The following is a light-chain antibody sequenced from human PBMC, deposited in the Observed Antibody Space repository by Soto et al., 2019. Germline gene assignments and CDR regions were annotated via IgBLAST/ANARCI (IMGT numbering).Light chain of an antibody. J-gene: IGLJ7*01. Sequence: QSALTQPRSVSGSPGQSVTISCTGTSSDVGGYNYVSWYQQHPGKAPKLMIYDVSKRPSGVPDRFSGSKSGNTASLTISGVPAEDEVNYYCSSYALIYTYVAFGGGTQLTLL. CDR2: DVS. CDR1: SSDVGGYNY. CDR3: SSYALIYTYVA. V-gene: IGLV2-11*01.